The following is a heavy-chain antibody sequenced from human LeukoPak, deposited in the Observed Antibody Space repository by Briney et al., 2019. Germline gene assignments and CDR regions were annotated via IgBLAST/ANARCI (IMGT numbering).Heavy chain of an antibody. CDR3: ATYRQVLLPFES. Sequence: SGGSLRLSCAASGFPFTTYAMSWVRQAPGKGLEWVSAISGRGGRTYYADSVKGRFTISRDNSENTLYLQMNRLRADDTAIYYCATYRQVLLPFESWGQGTLVTVSS. J-gene: IGHJ4*02. CDR2: ISGRGGRT. CDR1: GFPFTTYA. D-gene: IGHD2-8*02. V-gene: IGHV3-23*01.